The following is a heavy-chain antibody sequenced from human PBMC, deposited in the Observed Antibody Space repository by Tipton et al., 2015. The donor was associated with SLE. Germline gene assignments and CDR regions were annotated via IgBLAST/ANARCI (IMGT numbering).Heavy chain of an antibody. CDR1: GFSFSDYG. V-gene: IGHV3-30*12. CDR3: AKDCITGNGRADFFDY. J-gene: IGHJ4*02. D-gene: IGHD1-20*01. Sequence: SLRLSCAAAGFSFSDYGMHWVRPAPGKGLEWGAVISYDGRNKHYADSVKGRFTISRDNSKNTLYLQMNSLRAEDTAVYYCAKDCITGNGRADFFDYWGQGTLVTVSS. CDR2: ISYDGRNK.